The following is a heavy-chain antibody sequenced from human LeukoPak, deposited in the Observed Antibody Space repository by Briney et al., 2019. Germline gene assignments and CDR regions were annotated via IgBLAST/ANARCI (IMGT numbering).Heavy chain of an antibody. V-gene: IGHV4-34*01. CDR1: GGSFSGYY. J-gene: IGHJ4*02. D-gene: IGHD5-18*01. Sequence: SETLSLTCAVYGGSFSGYYWSWIRQPPGKGLEWIGEINHSGSTNYNPSLKSRVTISVDTSKNQFSLKLSSVTAADTAVYYCARVSGYSYGYEDYWGQGTLVTVSS. CDR3: ARVSGYSYGYEDY. CDR2: INHSGST.